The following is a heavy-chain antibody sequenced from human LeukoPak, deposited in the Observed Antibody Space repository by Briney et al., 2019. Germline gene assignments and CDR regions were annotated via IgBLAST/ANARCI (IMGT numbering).Heavy chain of an antibody. D-gene: IGHD3-10*01. CDR2: ISGSGGST. CDR1: GFTFSSYW. J-gene: IGHJ4*02. CDR3: AKESGLITLVQGYYFDY. Sequence: GGSLRLSCAASGFTFSSYWMSWVRQAPGKALEWVSGISGSGGSTNYADSVKGRFTISRDNSKNTLYLQMNSLRAEDTAVYYCAKESGLITLVQGYYFDYWGQGTLVTVSS. V-gene: IGHV3-23*01.